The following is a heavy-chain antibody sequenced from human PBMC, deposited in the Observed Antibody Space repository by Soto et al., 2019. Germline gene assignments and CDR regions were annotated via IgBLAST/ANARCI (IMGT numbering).Heavy chain of an antibody. CDR3: ARNGIVGAKSNFDY. J-gene: IGHJ4*02. CDR1: GGTFSSYA. Sequence: ASVKVSCKASGGTFSSYAISWVRQAPGQGLEWMGGIIPIFGTANYAQKFQGRVTITADESTSTAYMELSSLRSEDTAVYYCARNGIVGAKSNFDYWGQGTLVTVSS. D-gene: IGHD1-26*01. CDR2: IIPIFGTA. V-gene: IGHV1-69*13.